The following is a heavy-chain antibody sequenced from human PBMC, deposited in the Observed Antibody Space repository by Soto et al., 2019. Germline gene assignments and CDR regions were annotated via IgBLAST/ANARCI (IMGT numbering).Heavy chain of an antibody. D-gene: IGHD6-25*01. CDR1: GFTFSSYW. J-gene: IGHJ3*02. Sequence: EVQLVESGGGLVQPGGSLRLSCAASGFTFSSYWRNWVRQAPGKGLEWVVNIKQDGSEKYYVDSVRGRFTISRDNAKSSLYLQMNSLSAEDTAVYYCARDRSSSGGFDIWGQGTMVTVSS. CDR3: ARDRSSSGGFDI. V-gene: IGHV3-7*01. CDR2: IKQDGSEK.